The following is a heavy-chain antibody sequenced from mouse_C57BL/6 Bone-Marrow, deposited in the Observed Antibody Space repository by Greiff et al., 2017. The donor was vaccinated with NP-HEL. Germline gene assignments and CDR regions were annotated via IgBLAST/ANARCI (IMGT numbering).Heavy chain of an antibody. CDR3: ARSRIYYYGNSWGYAMDY. Sequence: QVQLKQSGAELVKPGASVKMSCKASGYTFTTYPIEWMKQNHGKSLEWIGNFHPYNDDTKYNEKFKGKATLTVEKSSSTVYLELSRLTSDDSAVYYCARSRIYYYGNSWGYAMDYWGQGTSVTVSS. CDR2: FHPYNDDT. CDR1: GYTFTTYP. V-gene: IGHV1-47*01. J-gene: IGHJ4*01. D-gene: IGHD1-1*01.